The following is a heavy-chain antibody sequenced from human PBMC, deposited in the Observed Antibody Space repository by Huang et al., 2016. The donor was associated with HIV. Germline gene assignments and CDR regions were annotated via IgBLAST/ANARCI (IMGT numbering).Heavy chain of an antibody. J-gene: IGHJ2*01. CDR1: GFTFRSYW. CDR2: INGDGSST. D-gene: IGHD7-27*01. V-gene: IGHV3-74*01. Sequence: EVQLVESGGGLVQPGGSLRLSCAASGFTFRSYWMHWVRQAPGKGLVWVSRINGDGSSTNYADSVKGRLTISRDNAKNTLYVQVNSLRAEDTAVYYCARGTRLTGLWYFDLWGRGTLVIVSS. CDR3: ARGTRLTGLWYFDL.